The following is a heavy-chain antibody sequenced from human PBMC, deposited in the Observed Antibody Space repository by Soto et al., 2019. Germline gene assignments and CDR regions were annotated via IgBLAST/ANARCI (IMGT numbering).Heavy chain of an antibody. V-gene: IGHV4-39*01. J-gene: IGHJ6*02. CDR3: ANDYGDYKSYYAMDV. CDR1: GASVTSSTYY. D-gene: IGHD4-17*01. Sequence: QLQLQESGPGLVKPSETLSLTCTVTGASVTSSTYYWGWIRQPPGKGLEWIGSIYYSGSTYYNPSLRSRVTITVDTSKNQVSLKLTSVTAAYTAVYYCANDYGDYKSYYAMDVWGQGTTVTVSS. CDR2: IYYSGST.